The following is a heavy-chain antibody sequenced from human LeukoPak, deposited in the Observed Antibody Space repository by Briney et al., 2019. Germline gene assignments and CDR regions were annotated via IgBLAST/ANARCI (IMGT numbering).Heavy chain of an antibody. CDR2: IYHSGST. D-gene: IGHD1-26*01. CDR3: ASTSGRELLYYFGY. V-gene: IGHV4-38-2*02. CDR1: GYSISSGYY. J-gene: IGHJ4*02. Sequence: SETLSLTCTVSGYSISSGYYWGWIRQPPGKGLEWIGSIYHSGSTYYNPSLKSRVTISVDTSKNQFSLKLSSVTAADTAVYYCASTSGRELLYYFGYWGQGALVTVSS.